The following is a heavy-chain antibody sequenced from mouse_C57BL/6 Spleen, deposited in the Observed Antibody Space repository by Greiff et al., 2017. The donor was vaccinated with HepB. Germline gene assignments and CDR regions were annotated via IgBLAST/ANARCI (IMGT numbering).Heavy chain of an antibody. J-gene: IGHJ4*01. V-gene: IGHV1-72*01. CDR2: IDPNSGGT. CDR1: GYTFTSYW. CDR3: AIYYYGSSYAMDY. D-gene: IGHD1-1*01. Sequence: VKLQQPGAELVKPGASVKLSCKASGYTFTSYWMHWVKQRPGRGLERIGMIDPNSGGTKYNEKFKCKATLTVDKPSSTAYMQLSSLTSEDSAVYYCAIYYYGSSYAMDYWGQGTSVTVSS.